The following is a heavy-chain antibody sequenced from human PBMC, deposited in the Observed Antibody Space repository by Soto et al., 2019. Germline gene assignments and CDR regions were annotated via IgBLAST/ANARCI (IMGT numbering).Heavy chain of an antibody. CDR3: VRDQTSESWFDP. CDR1: GVSIRSYY. V-gene: IGHV4-59*01. CDR2: IHDSGST. Sequence: SETLSLTCTVSGVSIRSYYWHWIRQPPGKGLEWIAYIHDSGSTNHNPSLKGRVTISVDTSKNQFSLKLSSVTAADTAVYYCVRDQTSESWFDPWGQGTLVTVSS. J-gene: IGHJ5*02.